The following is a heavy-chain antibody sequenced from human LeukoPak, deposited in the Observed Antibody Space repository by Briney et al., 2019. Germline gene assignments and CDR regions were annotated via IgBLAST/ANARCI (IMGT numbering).Heavy chain of an antibody. CDR1: GGSISSNNW. CDR3: ARGYCGGDCYLPDWFDP. J-gene: IGHJ5*02. V-gene: IGHV4-4*02. CDR2: IYYSGST. Sequence: SETLSLTCAVSGGSISSNNWWSWVRQPPGKGLEWIGYIYYSGSTNYNPSLKSRVTISVDTSKNQFSLKLSSVTAADTAVYYCARGYCGGDCYLPDWFDPWGQGTLVTVSS. D-gene: IGHD2-21*02.